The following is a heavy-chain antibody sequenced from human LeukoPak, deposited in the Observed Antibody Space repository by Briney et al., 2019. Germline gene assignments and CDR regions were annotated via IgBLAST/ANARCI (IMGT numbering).Heavy chain of an antibody. CDR2: ISAGGGST. CDR3: AKRPLGSLYYFDY. Sequence: GSLRLSCAASRFTFSNYAMSWVRQAPGKGLEWVSTISAGGGSTNQADSVKGRFTISRDNSKNTLYLQMNSLRAEDTAVYYCAKRPLGSLYYFDYWGRGTLVTVSS. V-gene: IGHV3-23*01. J-gene: IGHJ4*02. CDR1: RFTFSNYA. D-gene: IGHD3-10*01.